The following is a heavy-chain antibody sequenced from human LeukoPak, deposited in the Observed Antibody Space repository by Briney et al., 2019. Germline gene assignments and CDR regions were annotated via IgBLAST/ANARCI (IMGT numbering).Heavy chain of an antibody. D-gene: IGHD3-22*01. J-gene: IGHJ4*02. CDR2: ISWNSGSI. Sequence: PGGSLRLSCVASGFTFDDYAMHWVRQAPGKGLEWVSGISWNSGSIGYADSVKGRFTISRDNAKNSLYLQMNSLRGEDTALYYCAKDMGYDSSGYYRAFDYWGQGTLVTVSS. CDR1: GFTFDDYA. V-gene: IGHV3-9*01. CDR3: AKDMGYDSSGYYRAFDY.